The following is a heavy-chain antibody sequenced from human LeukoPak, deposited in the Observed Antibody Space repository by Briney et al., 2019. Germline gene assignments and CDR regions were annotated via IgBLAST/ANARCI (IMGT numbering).Heavy chain of an antibody. CDR3: ARSAYYYDSSGYSGYFDY. D-gene: IGHD3-22*01. V-gene: IGHV3-21*01. CDR1: GFTFSSYS. Sequence: GGSLRLSCAASGFTFSSYSMNWVRQAPGKGLEWVSSISSSSSYIYYADSVKGRFTISRDNAKNSLYLQMNSLRAEDTAVYYCARSAYYYDSSGYSGYFDYWGQGTLVTVSS. CDR2: ISSSSSYI. J-gene: IGHJ4*02.